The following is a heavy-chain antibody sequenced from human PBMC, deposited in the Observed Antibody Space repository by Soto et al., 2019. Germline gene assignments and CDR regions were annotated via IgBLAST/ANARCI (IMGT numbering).Heavy chain of an antibody. D-gene: IGHD6-13*01. CDR3: ASQVRFMAAAFN. CDR2: SYPGTSET. CDR1: W. J-gene: IGHJ4*01. Sequence: WVDCVSNMPGKGLAWMGISYPGTSETRYSPSFEGQVTISADTTIGTAYLQWRSLKAAYTAIYYGASQVRFMAAAFNWGHGTLVTVSS. V-gene: IGHV5-51*01.